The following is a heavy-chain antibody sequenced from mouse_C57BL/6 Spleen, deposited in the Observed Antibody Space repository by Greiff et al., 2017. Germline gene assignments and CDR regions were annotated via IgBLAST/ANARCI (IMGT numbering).Heavy chain of an antibody. CDR2: IRNKANGYTT. D-gene: IGHD1-1*01. CDR1: GFTFTDYY. Sequence: EVKVEESGGGLVQPGGSLSLSCAASGFTFTDYYMSWVRQPPGQALEWLGFIRNKANGYTTEYISSVKGRFTISRDNSQSILYLQINALRAQDSATYSCARSFITTVVENYAMDYWGQGTSVTVSS. CDR3: ARSFITTVVENYAMDY. J-gene: IGHJ4*01. V-gene: IGHV7-3*01.